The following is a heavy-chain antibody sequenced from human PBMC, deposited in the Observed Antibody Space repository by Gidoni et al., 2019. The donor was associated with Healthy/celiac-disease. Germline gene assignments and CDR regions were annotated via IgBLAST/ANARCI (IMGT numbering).Heavy chain of an antibody. Sequence: EVQLLEFGGGLVQPGGSLRLSCAASGFTFSRYAMSWVRQAPGKGLEWVSASSGSGGSTYYADSVKGRFTISRDNSKNTLYLQMNSLRAEDTAVYYCAKDRASRSSGWGAANDYWGQGTLVTVSS. V-gene: IGHV3-23*01. CDR3: AKDRASRSSGWGAANDY. CDR1: GFTFSRYA. J-gene: IGHJ4*02. D-gene: IGHD6-19*01. CDR2: SSGSGGST.